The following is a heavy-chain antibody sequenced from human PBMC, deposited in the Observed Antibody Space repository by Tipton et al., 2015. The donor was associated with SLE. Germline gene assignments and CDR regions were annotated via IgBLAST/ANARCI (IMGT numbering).Heavy chain of an antibody. Sequence: TLSLTCTVSGGSITNTNYYWSWIRQPAGKELEWIGHTFTSGATNYNPSLKSRVTISVDTSNNQFSLKLTSVTATDTAVYYCARLGYAFWSRYADSWGQGTLVNVSS. CDR3: ARLGYAFWSRYADS. CDR1: GGSITNTNYY. J-gene: IGHJ4*02. V-gene: IGHV4-61*09. CDR2: TFTSGAT. D-gene: IGHD3-3*01.